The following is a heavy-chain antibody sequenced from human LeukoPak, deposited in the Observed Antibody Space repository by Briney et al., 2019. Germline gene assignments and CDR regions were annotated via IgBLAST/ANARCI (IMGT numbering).Heavy chain of an antibody. Sequence: SETLSLTCTVSGGSISSYYWSWIRQPAGKGLEWIGRIYTSGSTNYNPSLKSRVTISVDTSKNQFSLKLSSVTAADTAVYYCARLSSSSWYDDYYYYYMDVWGKGTTVTISS. CDR1: GGSISSYY. V-gene: IGHV4-4*07. D-gene: IGHD6-13*01. CDR2: IYTSGST. CDR3: ARLSSSSWYDDYYYYYMDV. J-gene: IGHJ6*03.